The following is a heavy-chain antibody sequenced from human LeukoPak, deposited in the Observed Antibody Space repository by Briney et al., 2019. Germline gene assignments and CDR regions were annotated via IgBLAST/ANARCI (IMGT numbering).Heavy chain of an antibody. CDR2: LYIGSST. V-gene: IGHV3-66*01. CDR1: GFTVRSTY. Sequence: GGSLRLSCAASGFTVRSTYMSWVRQAPGKGLEWVSLLYIGSSTSYAGSVKGRFTVSRDNVKNSIYLQMNSLRGEDTAVYYCVRDGRWPLVGDYWGQGTLVTVSS. D-gene: IGHD4-23*01. J-gene: IGHJ4*02. CDR3: VRDGRWPLVGDY.